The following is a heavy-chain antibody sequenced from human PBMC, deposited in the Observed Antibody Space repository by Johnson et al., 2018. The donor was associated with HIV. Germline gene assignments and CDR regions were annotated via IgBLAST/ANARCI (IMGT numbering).Heavy chain of an antibody. CDR1: GFTFSSYA. D-gene: IGHD3-10*01. CDR2: ISYDGSNK. V-gene: IGHV3-30-3*01. Sequence: QVHLVESGGGVVQPGRSLKLSCAASGFTFSSYAMHWVRQAPGKGLDWVAVISYDGSNKYYADSVKGRFTISRDNSKNTLYLQMNSLKTEDKAVYYCTTYYGWAFDIWGKGTMVTVSS. CDR3: TTYYGWAFDI. J-gene: IGHJ3*02.